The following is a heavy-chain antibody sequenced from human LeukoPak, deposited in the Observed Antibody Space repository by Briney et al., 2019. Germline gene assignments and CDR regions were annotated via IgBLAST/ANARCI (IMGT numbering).Heavy chain of an antibody. J-gene: IGHJ5*02. CDR2: IYYSGST. D-gene: IGHD2-21*02. CDR1: GGSISSYY. V-gene: IGHV4-59*01. Sequence: SETLTLTCTVSGGSISSYYWSWIRQPPGKGLEWIGYIYYSGSTNYNPSLKSRVTISVDTSKNQFSLKLSSVTAADTAVYYCARSISPRHIVVVTALSWFDPWGQGTLVTVSS. CDR3: ARSISPRHIVVVTALSWFDP.